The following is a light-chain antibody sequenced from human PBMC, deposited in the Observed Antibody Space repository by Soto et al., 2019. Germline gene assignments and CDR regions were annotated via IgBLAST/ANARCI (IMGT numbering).Light chain of an antibody. J-gene: IGKJ2*01. V-gene: IGKV1-39*01. CDR2: ATS. Sequence: DIQMTQSPSSLSASVGDRVTITCRASQSIERYLNWYRQKSGKAPKFLMYATSHLQSGVPSRFSGSGSGTEFTLTISALQPEDFGSYYCQQTYTVPYTFGQGTKLEIE. CDR1: QSIERY. CDR3: QQTYTVPYT.